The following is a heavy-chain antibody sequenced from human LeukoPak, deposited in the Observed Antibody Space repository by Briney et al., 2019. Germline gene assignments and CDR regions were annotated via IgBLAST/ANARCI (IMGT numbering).Heavy chain of an antibody. D-gene: IGHD6-6*01. CDR1: GGSISSYY. J-gene: IGHJ5*02. Sequence: SETLSLTCTVSGGSISSYYWSWIRQPPGKGLEWIGYIYYSGSTNYNPSLKSRVTISVDTSKNQFSLKLSSVTAADTAVYYCARDTEGSSSYWFDPWGQGTLVTVSS. CDR3: ARDTEGSSSYWFDP. V-gene: IGHV4-59*12. CDR2: IYYSGST.